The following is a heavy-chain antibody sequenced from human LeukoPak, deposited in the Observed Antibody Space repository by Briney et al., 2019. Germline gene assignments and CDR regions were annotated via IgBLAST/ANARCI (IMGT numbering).Heavy chain of an antibody. J-gene: IGHJ1*01. V-gene: IGHV3-53*01. CDR3: ARIVTTVTTRYFQH. D-gene: IGHD4-17*01. CDR1: GFTVSSNY. Sequence: PGGSLRLSCAASGFTVSSNYMSWVRQAPGKGLEWVSVIYSGGSTYYADSVKGRFTISRDNSKNTPYLQMNSLRAEDTAVYYCARIVTTVTTRYFQHWGQGTLVTVSS. CDR2: IYSGGST.